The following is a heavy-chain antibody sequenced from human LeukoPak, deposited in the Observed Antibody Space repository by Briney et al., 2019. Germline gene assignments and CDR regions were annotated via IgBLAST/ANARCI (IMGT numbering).Heavy chain of an antibody. D-gene: IGHD3-3*01. CDR1: GGPISSYY. J-gene: IGHJ5*02. CDR3: ARDVAPAIFGVVIKGPNWFDP. V-gene: IGHV4-4*07. CDR2: IYTSGST. Sequence: TSETLSLTCTVSGGPISSYYWSWIRQPAGKGLEWIGRIYTSGSTNYNPSLKSRVTMSVDTSKNQFSLKLSSVTAADTAVYYCARDVAPAIFGVVIKGPNWFDPWGQGTLVTVSS.